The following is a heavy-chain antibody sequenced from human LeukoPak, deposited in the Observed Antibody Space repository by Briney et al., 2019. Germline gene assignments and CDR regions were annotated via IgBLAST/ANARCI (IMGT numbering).Heavy chain of an antibody. D-gene: IGHD3-22*01. Sequence: PGGSLRLSCAASGFSFSSYGMHWVRQAPGKGLEWVAVISYDEKTKFYADSVKGRFTISRDNAKNSLSLQMNSLGAEDTAVYYCARDYFDSNGYYSSAYWGLGTLVTVSS. CDR2: ISYDEKTK. CDR3: ARDYFDSNGYYSSAY. J-gene: IGHJ4*02. CDR1: GFSFSSYG. V-gene: IGHV3-30*03.